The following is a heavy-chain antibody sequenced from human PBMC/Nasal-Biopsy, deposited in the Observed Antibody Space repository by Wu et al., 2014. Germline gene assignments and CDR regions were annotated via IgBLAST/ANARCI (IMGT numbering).Heavy chain of an antibody. J-gene: IGHJ4*02. Sequence: DSVKGRFTISRDNAKNSLYLQMDSLRAEDTAVYFCVKGRGNPPIGHFDYWGQGTLVTVSS. CDR3: VKGRGNPPIGHFDY. D-gene: IGHD4-23*01. V-gene: IGHV3-21*01.